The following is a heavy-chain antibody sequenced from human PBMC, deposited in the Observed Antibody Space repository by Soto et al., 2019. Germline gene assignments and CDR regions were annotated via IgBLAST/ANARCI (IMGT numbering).Heavy chain of an antibody. CDR1: GFTFSDNP. CDR3: VRDQDFAFET. D-gene: IGHD3-3*02. V-gene: IGHV3-48*02. CDR2: IRSDGTTI. J-gene: IGHJ5*02. Sequence: EAHLVESGGGLVQPGGSLRLSCAASGFTFSDNPMNWVRLAPGKGLEWVSHIRSDGTTIYYADSVKGRFTISRDNAKNSLELDMTSLRDEATAIYYCVRDQDFAFETWGQGTLVTVSS.